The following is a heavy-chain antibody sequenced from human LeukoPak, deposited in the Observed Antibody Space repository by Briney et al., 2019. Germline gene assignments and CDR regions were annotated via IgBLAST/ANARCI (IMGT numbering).Heavy chain of an antibody. CDR1: GFTASSNY. V-gene: IGHV3-66*01. CDR2: IYSGGST. Sequence: PGGSLRLSCAASGFTASSNYMSWVRQAPGKGLEWVSVIYSGGSTYYADSVKGRFTISRDNSKNTLYLQMNSLRAEDTAVYYCARANRYSSSWGFIDYWGQGTLVTVSS. D-gene: IGHD6-13*01. J-gene: IGHJ4*02. CDR3: ARANRYSSSWGFIDY.